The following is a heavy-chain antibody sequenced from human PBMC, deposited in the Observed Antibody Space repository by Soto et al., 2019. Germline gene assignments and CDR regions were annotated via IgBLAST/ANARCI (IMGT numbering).Heavy chain of an antibody. J-gene: IGHJ6*02. CDR2: IYYSGST. Sequence: PSETLSLTCTVTGGSVSSGSYYWSWIRQPPGKGLEWIGYIYYSGSTNYNPSLKSRVTISVDPSKNQFSLKLSSVTAADTAVYYCAADRKPLTLYYYDYYGMDVWGQGTTVTVSS. CDR1: GGSVSSGSYY. CDR3: AADRKPLTLYYYDYYGMDV. V-gene: IGHV4-61*01. D-gene: IGHD3-16*02.